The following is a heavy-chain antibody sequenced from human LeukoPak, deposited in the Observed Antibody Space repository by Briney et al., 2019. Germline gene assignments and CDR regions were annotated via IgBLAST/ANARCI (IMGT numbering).Heavy chain of an antibody. D-gene: IGHD2-2*02. CDR2: IIPILGIA. J-gene: IGHJ6*03. CDR3: EVVPAAIKGEEVYYYYYMDV. CDR1: GGTFSSYA. V-gene: IGHV1-69*04. Sequence: GSSVKVSCKASGGTFSSYAISWVRQAPGQGLEWMGRIIPILGIANYAQKFQGRVTITADESTSTAYMELSSLRSEDTAVYYCEVVPAAIKGEEVYYYYYMDVWGKGTTVTVSS.